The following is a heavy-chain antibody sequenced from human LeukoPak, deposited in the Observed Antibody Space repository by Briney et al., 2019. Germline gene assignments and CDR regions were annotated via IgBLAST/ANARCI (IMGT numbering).Heavy chain of an antibody. V-gene: IGHV3-23*01. CDR1: GFTFSGYA. Sequence: GGSLRLSCAASGFTFSGYAMYWVRQAPGKGLQLGSGITGSGGTTYYVDAVKGRFTISRDNSKNTLYLQMNSLRAEDTAVYYCAKDWGISGWYSEYWGQGTLVTVSS. CDR3: AKDWGISGWYSEY. J-gene: IGHJ4*02. CDR2: ITGSGGTT. D-gene: IGHD6-19*01.